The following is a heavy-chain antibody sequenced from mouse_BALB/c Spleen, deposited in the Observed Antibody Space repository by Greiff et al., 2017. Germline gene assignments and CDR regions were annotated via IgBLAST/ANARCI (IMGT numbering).Heavy chain of an antibody. CDR1: GFTFTDYY. V-gene: IGHV7-3*02. J-gene: IGHJ2*01. CDR3: ARDKGGHFDY. D-gene: IGHD1-1*02. Sequence: VESGGGLVQPGGSLRLSCATSGFTFTDYYMSWVRQPPGKALEWLGFIRNKANGYTTEYSASVKGRFTISRDNSQSILYLQMNTLRAEDSATYYCARDKGGHFDYWGQGTTLTVSS. CDR2: IRNKANGYTT.